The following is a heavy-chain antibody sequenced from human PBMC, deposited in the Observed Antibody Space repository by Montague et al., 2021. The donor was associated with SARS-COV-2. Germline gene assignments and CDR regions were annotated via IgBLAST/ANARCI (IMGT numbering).Heavy chain of an antibody. D-gene: IGHD2-15*01. CDR1: GDSINNGRYY. V-gene: IGHV4-39*07. CDR3: ARRVSTGGVTVSGGFHT. J-gene: IGHJ5*02. Sequence: SETLSLTCSVSGDSINNGRYYWGWIRQPPGKGLEWIGPIYYSGSAYYNPSLKSRVVISVDTSKNQFSLKMNSVTATDTAMYYCARRVSTGGVTVSGGFHTWGQGTLVTVPS. CDR2: IYYSGSA.